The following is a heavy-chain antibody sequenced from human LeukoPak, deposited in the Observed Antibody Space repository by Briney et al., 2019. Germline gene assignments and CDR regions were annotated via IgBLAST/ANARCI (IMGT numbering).Heavy chain of an antibody. D-gene: IGHD6-19*01. CDR1: GVSFSGYY. J-gene: IGHJ4*02. Sequence: SEILSLTCAVYGVSFSGYYWSWIRQPPGKGLQWIGEINHSGSTNYHPSLKSRVTISVETSRNQFSLKLSSVTAADTAVYYCVRGAYSSGWPTLDYWGQGTLVTVSS. CDR2: INHSGST. V-gene: IGHV4-34*01. CDR3: VRGAYSSGWPTLDY.